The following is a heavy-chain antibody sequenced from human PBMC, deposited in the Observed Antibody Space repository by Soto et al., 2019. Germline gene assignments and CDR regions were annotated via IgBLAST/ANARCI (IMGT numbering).Heavy chain of an antibody. J-gene: IGHJ4*02. D-gene: IGHD3-10*01. CDR3: ARDQERGIGASHFDY. V-gene: IGHV5-51*01. CDR2: IYPGDSDT. Sequence: GESLKISCKGSGYSFTSYWIGWVRQMPGKGLEWMGIIYPGDSDTRYSPSFQGQVTISADKSISTAYLQWSSLKASDTAMYYCARDQERGIGASHFDYWGQGTLVTVSS. CDR1: GYSFTSYW.